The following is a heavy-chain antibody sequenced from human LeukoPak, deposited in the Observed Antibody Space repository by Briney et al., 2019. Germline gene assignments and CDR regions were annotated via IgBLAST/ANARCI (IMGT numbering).Heavy chain of an antibody. D-gene: IGHD3-10*01. CDR3: AKSNGYGLVDI. CDR1: GGSISSYF. CDR2: IYYSGRT. V-gene: IGHV4-59*12. Sequence: SETLSLTCTVSGGSISSYFWSWIRQPPGKGLEWIGYIYYSGRTNNNPSLKSRVTISVDTSKNQFSLKLNSVTAADTAVYYCAKSNGYGLVDIWGQGTMVTVSS. J-gene: IGHJ3*02.